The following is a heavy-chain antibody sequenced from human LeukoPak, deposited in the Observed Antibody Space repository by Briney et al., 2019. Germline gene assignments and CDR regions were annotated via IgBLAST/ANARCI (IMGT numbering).Heavy chain of an antibody. CDR3: ARDVGTTGWHTFDY. J-gene: IGHJ4*02. CDR2: TYYRSKWYN. CDR1: GDSVSNNNGA. D-gene: IGHD3-9*01. Sequence: SQTLSLTFAISGDSVSNNNGAGHWIRQSPSRGLEWLGRTYYRSKWYNDYAGSLISRITISPDTSKNQFSLQLYSVTPEDTAVYYCARDVGTTGWHTFDYWGQGTLVTVSS. V-gene: IGHV6-1*01.